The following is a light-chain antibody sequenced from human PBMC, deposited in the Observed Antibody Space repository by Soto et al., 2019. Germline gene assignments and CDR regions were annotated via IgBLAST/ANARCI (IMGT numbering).Light chain of an antibody. CDR3: QQYNNWPSIP. CDR1: QSVSSN. V-gene: IGKV3-15*01. CDR2: GAS. J-gene: IGKJ5*01. Sequence: EIVMNQSPSTLSVSKGERATLSCRASQSVSSNLAWYQQKPGQAPRLLIYGASTRATGIPARFSGSGSGTEFTLTISSLQSEDFAVYYCQQYNNWPSIPFGQVTLLAVK.